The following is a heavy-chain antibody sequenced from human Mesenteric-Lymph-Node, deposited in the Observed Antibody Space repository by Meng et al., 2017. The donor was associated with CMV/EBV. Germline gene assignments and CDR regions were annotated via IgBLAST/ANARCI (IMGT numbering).Heavy chain of an antibody. CDR2: ISSDGTGR. CDR1: GFSLRNYW. V-gene: IGHV3-74*01. CDR3: AKLESYASGSNRNRVDAFDI. Sequence: GGSLRLSCAASGFSLRNYWVSWVRQAPGKGLVWVSRISSDGTGRYFADSVKGRFTISRDNAKNTVYLQMNSLRAEDTAVYYCAKLESYASGSNRNRVDAFDIWGQGTMVTVSS. J-gene: IGHJ3*02. D-gene: IGHD3-10*01.